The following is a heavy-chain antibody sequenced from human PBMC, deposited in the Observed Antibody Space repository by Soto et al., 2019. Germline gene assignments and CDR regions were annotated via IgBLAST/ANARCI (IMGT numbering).Heavy chain of an antibody. D-gene: IGHD2-2*01. CDR1: GFTFNSYT. Sequence: GGSLRLSCSASGFTFNSYTMNWVRLAPGKGLEWVSSISSSGTYIYYADSVKGRFIISRDNAKKSLYVHMNSLRAEDTAVYYCARDGGYCSSSSCYQGAPDYWGQGTLVTVSS. J-gene: IGHJ4*02. V-gene: IGHV3-21*01. CDR2: ISSSGTYI. CDR3: ARDGGYCSSSSCYQGAPDY.